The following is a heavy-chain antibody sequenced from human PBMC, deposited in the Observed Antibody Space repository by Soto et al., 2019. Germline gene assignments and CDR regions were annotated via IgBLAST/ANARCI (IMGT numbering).Heavy chain of an antibody. V-gene: IGHV4-31*03. J-gene: IGHJ4*02. Sequence: PSETLSLTCTVSGASITNDDFFWSWVRQHPEKGLEWLAYITYGGSIYYNPSLRSRLTVSIDKSKSQFSLNLKSVTAADTAVYYCAKMERTQLWLLVKKWGQGLLVTVS. CDR1: GASITNDDFF. D-gene: IGHD5-18*01. CDR3: AKMERTQLWLLVKK. CDR2: ITYGGSI.